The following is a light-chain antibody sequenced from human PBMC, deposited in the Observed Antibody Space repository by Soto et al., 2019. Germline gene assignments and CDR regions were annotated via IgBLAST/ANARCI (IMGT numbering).Light chain of an antibody. J-gene: IGLJ2*01. CDR1: SSDVGGYTY. CDR3: SSYGGNNNLI. V-gene: IGLV2-8*01. CDR2: EVT. Sequence: QSALTQPPSASGSPGQSVTISCTGTSSDVGGYTYVSWYQQYPDKAPKLMIYEVTKRPSGVPDRFSGSKSGNTASLTVSGLQAEDEADYYCSSYGGNNNLIFGGGTKLTVL.